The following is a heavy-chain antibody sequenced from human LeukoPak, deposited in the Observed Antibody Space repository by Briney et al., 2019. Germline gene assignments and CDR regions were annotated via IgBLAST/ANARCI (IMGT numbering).Heavy chain of an antibody. Sequence: SETLSLTCTVSGGSISSGGYYWSWIRQHPGKGLEWIGHIYYSGSTYYNPSLKSRVTISVDTSKNQFSLKLSSVTAADTAVYYCARDLKGYEILTGYYAYGMDVWGQRTTVTVSS. CDR2: IYYSGST. V-gene: IGHV4-31*03. D-gene: IGHD3-9*01. J-gene: IGHJ6*02. CDR3: ARDLKGYEILTGYYAYGMDV. CDR1: GGSISSGGYY.